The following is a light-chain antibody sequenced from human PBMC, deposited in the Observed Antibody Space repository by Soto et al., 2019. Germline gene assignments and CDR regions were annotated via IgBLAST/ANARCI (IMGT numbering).Light chain of an antibody. Sequence: QSVLTQPPSVSAAPGQKVIISCSGSSSNVANNYVSWYQQLPGTAPQLLIYDNNKRPSGIPDRFSGSKSGTSATLGITGLQTGDEADYYCETWDTSLSAVIFGGGTKLTVL. V-gene: IGLV1-51*01. CDR1: SSNVANNY. CDR2: DNN. CDR3: ETWDTSLSAVI. J-gene: IGLJ2*01.